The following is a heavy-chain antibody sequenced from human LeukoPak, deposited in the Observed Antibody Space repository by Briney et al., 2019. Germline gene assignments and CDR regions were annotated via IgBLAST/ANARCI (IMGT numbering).Heavy chain of an antibody. CDR3: AKDKAAAGIFDP. Sequence: GGSLRLSCAASGFTFDDYAMHWVRHAPGKGLEWVSGISWNSGSIGYADSVKGRFTISRDNAKNSLYLQMNSLRAEDTALYYCAKDKAAAGIFDPWGQGTLVTVSS. J-gene: IGHJ5*02. D-gene: IGHD6-13*01. V-gene: IGHV3-9*01. CDR1: GFTFDDYA. CDR2: ISWNSGSI.